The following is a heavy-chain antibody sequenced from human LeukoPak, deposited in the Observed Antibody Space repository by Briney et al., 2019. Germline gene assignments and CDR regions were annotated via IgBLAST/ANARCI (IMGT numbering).Heavy chain of an antibody. CDR3: PRRGAAAGIPGYYYYYMDV. CDR1: GFTFSSYA. Sequence: PGGSLRLSCAASGFTFSSYAMSWVRQAPGKGLEWVSAISGSGGSTYYADSVKGRFTISRDNSKNTLYLQMNSLRAEDTAVYYCPRRGAAAGIPGYYYYYMDVWGKGTTVTISS. V-gene: IGHV3-23*01. J-gene: IGHJ6*03. D-gene: IGHD6-13*01. CDR2: ISGSGGST.